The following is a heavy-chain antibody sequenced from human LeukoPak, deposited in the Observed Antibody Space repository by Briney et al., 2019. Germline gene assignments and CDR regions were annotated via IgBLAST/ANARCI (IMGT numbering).Heavy chain of an antibody. D-gene: IGHD2-2*01. CDR2: MYYSGST. CDR3: ARTTEGYCSRTSCYGFSYSYYMDV. V-gene: IGHV4-39*01. Sequence: SETLSLTCTVSGGSISSSSYYWGWIRQPPGKGLEWIGNMYYSGSTYYNPSLKSRVTISVDTSNNQFSLKLSSVTAADTAVYYCARTTEGYCSRTSCYGFSYSYYMDVWGKGTTVTISS. CDR1: GGSISSSSYY. J-gene: IGHJ6*03.